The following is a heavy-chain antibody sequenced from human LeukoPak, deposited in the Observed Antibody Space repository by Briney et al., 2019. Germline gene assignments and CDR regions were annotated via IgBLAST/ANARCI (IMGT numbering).Heavy chain of an antibody. CDR2: INHSGST. J-gene: IGHJ4*02. Sequence: SETLSLTCAVYGGSFSGYYWSWIRQPPGKGLEWIEEINHSGSTNYNPSLTSRVTISVDTSKNQFSLKLSSVTAADTAVYYCARVLGTYFDYWGQGTLVTVSS. CDR3: ARVLGTYFDY. V-gene: IGHV4-34*01. D-gene: IGHD7-27*01. CDR1: GGSFSGYY.